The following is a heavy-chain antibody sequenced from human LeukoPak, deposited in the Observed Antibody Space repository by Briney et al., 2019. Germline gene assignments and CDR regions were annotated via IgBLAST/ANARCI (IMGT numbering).Heavy chain of an antibody. CDR1: GGSISSYY. J-gene: IGHJ3*02. Sequence: PSETLSLTCTVSGGSISSYYWSWIRQPPGKGLEWIGYIYYSGSTNYNPSLKSRVTISVDTSKNQFSLKLSSVTAADTAVYYCARERGRDASDIWGQGTMVTVSS. CDR2: IYYSGST. CDR3: ARERGRDASDI. V-gene: IGHV4-59*01.